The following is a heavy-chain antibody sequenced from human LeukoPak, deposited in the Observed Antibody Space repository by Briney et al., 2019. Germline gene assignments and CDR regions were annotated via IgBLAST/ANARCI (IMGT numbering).Heavy chain of an antibody. Sequence: ASVKVSCKASGYTFTSYYMHWVRQAPGQGLEWMGIINPSGGSASYAQKFQGRVTMTRDTSTSTVYMELSSLRSEDTAVYYCARAGGSGYYIDYWGQGTLVTVSS. J-gene: IGHJ4*02. CDR1: GYTFTSYY. CDR3: ARAGGSGYYIDY. CDR2: INPSGGSA. D-gene: IGHD3-3*01. V-gene: IGHV1-46*01.